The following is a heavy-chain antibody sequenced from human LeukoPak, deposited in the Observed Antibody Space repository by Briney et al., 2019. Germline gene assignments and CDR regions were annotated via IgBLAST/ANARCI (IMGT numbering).Heavy chain of an antibody. CDR1: GGTFSSYA. CDR3: ARAHPPLDY. V-gene: IGHV1-18*01. CDR2: ISAYNGNT. Sequence: ASVKVSCKASGGTFSSYAISWVRQAPGQGLEWMGWISAYNGNTNYAQKLQGRVTMTTDTSTSTAYMELRSLRSDDTAVYYCARAHPPLDYWGQGTLVAVSS. J-gene: IGHJ4*02.